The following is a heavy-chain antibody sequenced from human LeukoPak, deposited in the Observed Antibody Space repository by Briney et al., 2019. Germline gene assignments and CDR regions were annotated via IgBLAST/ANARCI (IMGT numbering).Heavy chain of an antibody. V-gene: IGHV4-31*03. D-gene: IGHD2-15*01. J-gene: IGHJ4*02. CDR2: IYYSGTT. CDR3: ARGMGSYCSGGSCYFPRFDY. CDR1: DGSISSGGYY. Sequence: MTSQTLSLTCTVSDGSISSGGYYWSWVRQLPGKGLEWIAYIYYSGTTYYNPSLKSRLTISADTSKNQFSLNLSSVTATDTAVYYRARGMGSYCSGGSCYFPRFDYWGQGTLVTVSS.